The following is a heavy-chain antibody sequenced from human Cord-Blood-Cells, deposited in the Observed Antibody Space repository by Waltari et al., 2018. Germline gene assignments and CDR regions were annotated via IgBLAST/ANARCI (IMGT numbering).Heavy chain of an antibody. CDR2: IYYSGST. D-gene: IGHD6-25*01. V-gene: IGHV4-39*01. CDR1: GGSPSSSSYY. J-gene: IGHJ4*02. Sequence: QLQLQESGPGLVKPSETLSLTCTVSGGSPSSSSYYWGWIRQPPGKGLEWIGSIYYSGSTYYNPSLKSRDTISVDTSKNQFSLKLSSVTAADTAVYYCARLVSLGSSGWFDYWGQGTLVTVSS. CDR3: ARLVSLGSSGWFDY.